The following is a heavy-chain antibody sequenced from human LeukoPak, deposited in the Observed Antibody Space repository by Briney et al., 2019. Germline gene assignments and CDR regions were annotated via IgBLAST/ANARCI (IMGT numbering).Heavy chain of an antibody. CDR3: ASDGYNYGDAFDI. V-gene: IGHV3-53*01. D-gene: IGHD5-18*01. J-gene: IGHJ3*02. CDR2: IYSGGST. CDR1: GFTVSSNY. Sequence: GGSLRLSCAASGFTVSSNYMSWVRQAPGKGLEWVSVIYSGGSTYYADSVKGRFTISRDNSKNTLYLQMNSLRAEDTAVYYCASDGYNYGDAFDIWGQGTMVTVSS.